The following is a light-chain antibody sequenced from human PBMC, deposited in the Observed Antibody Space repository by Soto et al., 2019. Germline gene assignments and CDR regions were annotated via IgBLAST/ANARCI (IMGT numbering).Light chain of an antibody. Sequence: EIVLTQSPATLSLSTGERATLSCRASQSVSSYLAWYQQKPGEAPRLLIYDAANAATGVPARFSGSGSWTDFTLTISALVHADVAVYYCRQRSDWLPGTFGPGTKVDIK. J-gene: IGKJ1*01. CDR1: QSVSSY. CDR2: DAA. V-gene: IGKV3-11*01. CDR3: RQRSDWLPGT.